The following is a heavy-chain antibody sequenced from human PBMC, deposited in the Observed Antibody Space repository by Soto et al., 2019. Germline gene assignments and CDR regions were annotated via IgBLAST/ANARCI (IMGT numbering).Heavy chain of an antibody. J-gene: IGHJ5*02. CDR3: AKNQGVELVPLATVDWFDP. CDR2: ISGSGFKK. CDR1: GFIFENFG. D-gene: IGHD1-26*01. V-gene: IGHV3-23*01. Sequence: PAGSLRLSCAASGFIFENFGMSWVRQAPGKGLEWISSISGSGFKKYYADSVKGRFTISRDNSKSTVYLELNNLSAEDTAVYHCAKNQGVELVPLATVDWFDPWGQGSVVTVS.